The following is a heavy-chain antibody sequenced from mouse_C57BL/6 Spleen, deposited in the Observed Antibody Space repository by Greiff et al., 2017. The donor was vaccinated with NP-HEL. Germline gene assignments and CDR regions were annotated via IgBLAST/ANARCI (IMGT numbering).Heavy chain of an antibody. Sequence: QVQLKQPGAELVRPGSSVKLSCKASGYTFTSYWMDWVKQRPGQGLEWIGNIYPSDSETHYNQKFKDKATLTVDKSSSTAYMQLSSLTSEDSAVYYCARNYDYFDYWGQGTTLTVSS. D-gene: IGHD1-1*02. CDR2: IYPSDSET. V-gene: IGHV1-61*01. CDR1: GYTFTSYW. CDR3: ARNYDYFDY. J-gene: IGHJ2*01.